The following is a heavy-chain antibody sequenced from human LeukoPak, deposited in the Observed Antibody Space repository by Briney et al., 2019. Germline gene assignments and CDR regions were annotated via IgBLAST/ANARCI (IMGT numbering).Heavy chain of an antibody. Sequence: GGSLRLSCAASGFTFSSYGMHWVRQAPGKGLEWMACIRYDGSNKYYADSVKGRFTIARDNSKNTLYLQMNSLRAEDTAVYYCAKIPPEYSSSSVELPPDYWGQGTLVTVSS. CDR1: GFTFSSYG. V-gene: IGHV3-30*02. CDR2: IRYDGSNK. CDR3: AKIPPEYSSSSVELPPDY. D-gene: IGHD6-6*01. J-gene: IGHJ4*02.